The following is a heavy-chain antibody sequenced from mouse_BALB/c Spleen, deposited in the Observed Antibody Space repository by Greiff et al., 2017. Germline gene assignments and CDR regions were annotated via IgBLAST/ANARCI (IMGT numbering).Heavy chain of an antibody. Sequence: VQLQQSAAELARPGASVKMSCKASGYTFISYTMHWVKQRPGQGLEWIGYINPSWGYTEYNQKFKDKTTLTADKSSSTAYMQLSSLTSEDSAVYYCARRVAVLRYALEYWGEGTSVTVSS. CDR1: GYTFISYT. V-gene: IGHV1-4*02. J-gene: IGHJ4*01. CDR2: INPSWGYT. CDR3: ARRVAVLRYALEY. D-gene: IGHD1-1*01.